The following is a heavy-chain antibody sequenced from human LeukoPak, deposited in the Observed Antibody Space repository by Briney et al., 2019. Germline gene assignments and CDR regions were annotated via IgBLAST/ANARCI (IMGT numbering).Heavy chain of an antibody. CDR2: ISGSGGST. J-gene: IGHJ4*02. V-gene: IGHV3-23*01. CDR3: AREITMIVVVVYFDY. CDR1: GFTFSNYA. Sequence: GGSLRLSCAASGFTFSNYAMSWVRQAPGKGLEWVSAISGSGGSTYYADSVKGRFTISRDNSKNTLYLQMNSLRAEDTAVYYCAREITMIVVVVYFDYWGQGTLVTVSS. D-gene: IGHD3-22*01.